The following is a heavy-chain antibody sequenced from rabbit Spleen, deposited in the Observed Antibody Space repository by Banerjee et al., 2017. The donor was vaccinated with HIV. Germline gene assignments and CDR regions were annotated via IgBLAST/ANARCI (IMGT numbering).Heavy chain of an antibody. CDR3: ARSYNSGNDRINL. CDR2: IDTSDGDT. D-gene: IGHD4-1*01. Sequence: QEQLVESGGGLVQPGGSLTLTCTASGFSLSSSYDMCWVRQAPGKGLEWIACIDTSDGDTDYANWPKGRFTISKTSSTTVTLQMTSLTAADTATYFCARSYNSGNDRINLWGPGTLVTVS. J-gene: IGHJ4*01. V-gene: IGHV1S45*01. CDR1: GFSLSSSYD.